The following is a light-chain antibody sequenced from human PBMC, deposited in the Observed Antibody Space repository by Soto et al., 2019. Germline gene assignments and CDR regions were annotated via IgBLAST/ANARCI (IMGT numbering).Light chain of an antibody. Sequence: AIQLSQSPYSLSATVGDRVTITCRASQGISSALAWFQQRPGKPPKLLIYDASSLESGVPSRFGGSGSGTDFTLTIISLQPEDFATYYCQQFNTYPLTFGQGTKVDIK. V-gene: IGKV1-13*02. CDR2: DAS. J-gene: IGKJ1*01. CDR3: QQFNTYPLT. CDR1: QGISSA.